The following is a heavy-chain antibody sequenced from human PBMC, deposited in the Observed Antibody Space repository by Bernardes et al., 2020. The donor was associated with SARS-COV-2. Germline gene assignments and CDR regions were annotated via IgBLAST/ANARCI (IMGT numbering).Heavy chain of an antibody. CDR1: AYTFTDFY. Sequence: ASVQDSCKASAYTFTDFYLPWVRQAPGQGLEWVGRLTPTSGGTAYAQNFQDRVTLTRDTSISTAYMELTSLTSDDTAVYYCAREGPRYVWFYWGQGTLVTVS. D-gene: IGHD2-21*01. CDR3: AREGPRYVWFY. CDR2: LTPTSGGT. J-gene: IGHJ4*02. V-gene: IGHV1-2*06.